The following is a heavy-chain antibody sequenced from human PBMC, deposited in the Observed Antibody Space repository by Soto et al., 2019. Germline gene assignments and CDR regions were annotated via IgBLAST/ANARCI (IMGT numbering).Heavy chain of an antibody. CDR2: MYNSGST. CDR1: GDSVRGGSFY. CDR3: VRLVTFGGDEDC. D-gene: IGHD2-21*02. Sequence: QVQLQESGPGLVKPWETLSLTCTFPGDSVRGGSFYWTWIRKPPGRGLEGMGYMYNSGSTNYNPSLRSRVTMSVDTSKNQFSLNLMSVTAADTAIYYWVRLVTFGGDEDCWGQGIPVAVS. V-gene: IGHV4-61*01. J-gene: IGHJ4*02.